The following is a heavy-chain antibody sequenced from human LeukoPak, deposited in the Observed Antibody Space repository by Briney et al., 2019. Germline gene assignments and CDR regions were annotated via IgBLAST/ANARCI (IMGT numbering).Heavy chain of an antibody. J-gene: IGHJ5*02. CDR1: GYTFTGYY. D-gene: IGHD3-9*01. CDR2: FNSDSGFT. V-gene: IGHV1-2*02. Sequence: ASVKVSCKASGYTFTGYYMHWVLQAPGQGLEWMGWFNSDSGFTKYAQKFQGRVTMTRDTSITTVYLDLTRLTSDDTAGCFFARNFDLKGFDPWGQGTLVTVSS. CDR3: ARNFDLKGFDP.